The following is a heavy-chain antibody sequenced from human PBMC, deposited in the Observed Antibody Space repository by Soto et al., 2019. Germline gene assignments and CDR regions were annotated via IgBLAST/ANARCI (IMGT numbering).Heavy chain of an antibody. Sequence: SETLSLTCTVSGGSISSGGYYWSWIRQHPGKGLEWIGYIYYSGSTYYNPSLKSRVTISVDTSKNQFSLKLSSVTAADTAVYYCARVDAPYAIFDYWGQGTLVTVSS. V-gene: IGHV4-31*03. D-gene: IGHD2-8*01. CDR1: GGSISSGGYY. J-gene: IGHJ4*02. CDR2: IYYSGST. CDR3: ARVDAPYAIFDY.